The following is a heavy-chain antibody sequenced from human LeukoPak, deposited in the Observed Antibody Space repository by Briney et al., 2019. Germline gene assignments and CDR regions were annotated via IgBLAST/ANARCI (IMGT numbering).Heavy chain of an antibody. CDR2: ISYDGSNK. Sequence: GGSLRLSCAASGFTFSSYAMHWVRQAPGKGLEWVAVISYDGSNKYYADSVKGRFTISRDNSKNTLYLQMNSLRAEDTAVYYCARDFYYDSSGYLDYWGQGTLVTVSS. CDR1: GFTFSSYA. V-gene: IGHV3-30-3*01. J-gene: IGHJ4*02. CDR3: ARDFYYDSSGYLDY. D-gene: IGHD3-22*01.